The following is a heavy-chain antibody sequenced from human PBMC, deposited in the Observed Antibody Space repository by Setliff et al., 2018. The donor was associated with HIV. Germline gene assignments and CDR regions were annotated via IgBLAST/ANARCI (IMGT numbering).Heavy chain of an antibody. Sequence: PSETLSLTCAVYGGSFSGYYWSWIRQPPGKGLEWIGEINHRRSTNYKSSLKSRVTISVDTSKNQFSLKLSSVTAADTAVYYCARGRIAAAGTFDYWGQGTLVTVSS. V-gene: IGHV4-34*09. CDR1: GGSFSGYY. CDR3: ARGRIAAAGTFDY. D-gene: IGHD6-13*01. J-gene: IGHJ4*02. CDR2: INHRRST.